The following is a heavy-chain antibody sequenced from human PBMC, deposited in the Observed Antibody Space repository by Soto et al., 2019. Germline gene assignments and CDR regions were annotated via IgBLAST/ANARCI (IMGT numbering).Heavy chain of an antibody. CDR2: INHSGST. CDR3: ARCGGYSYGYGLGYYYYGMDV. CDR1: GGSFSGYY. V-gene: IGHV4-34*01. J-gene: IGHJ6*02. Sequence: SETLSLTCAVYGGSFSGYYWSWIRQPPGKGLEWIGEINHSGSTNYNPSLKSRVTISVDTSKNQFSLKLSSVTAADTAVYYCARCGGYSYGYGLGYYYYGMDVWGQGTTVTVSS. D-gene: IGHD5-18*01.